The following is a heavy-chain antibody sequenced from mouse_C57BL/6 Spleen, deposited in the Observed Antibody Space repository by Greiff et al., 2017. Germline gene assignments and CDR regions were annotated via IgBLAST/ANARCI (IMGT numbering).Heavy chain of an antibody. J-gene: IGHJ2*01. CDR2: IDPSDSYT. Sequence: QVQLQQSGAELAKPGASVKLSCKASGYTFTSYWMQWVKQRPGQGLEWIGEIDPSDSYTNYNQKFKGKATLTVDTSSSTAYMQLSSLTSEDSAVYYCARDYGSRNYFDYWGQGTTLTVSS. D-gene: IGHD1-1*01. CDR1: GYTFTSYW. V-gene: IGHV1-50*01. CDR3: ARDYGSRNYFDY.